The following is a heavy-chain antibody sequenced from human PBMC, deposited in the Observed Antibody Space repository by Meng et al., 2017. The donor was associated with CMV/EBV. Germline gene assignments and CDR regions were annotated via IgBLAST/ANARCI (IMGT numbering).Heavy chain of an antibody. J-gene: IGHJ5*02. CDR1: GYTFTGYY. CDR3: ARGPLGEYSNYDAP. Sequence: VQRGQSGGEVKKPGASVKVSCKASGYTFTGYYMHWVRQAPGQGLEWMGWINPNSGGTNYAQKFQGRVTMTRDTSISTAYMELSRLRSDDTAVYYCARGPLGEYSNYDAPWGQGTLVTVSS. V-gene: IGHV1-2*02. CDR2: INPNSGGT. D-gene: IGHD4-11*01.